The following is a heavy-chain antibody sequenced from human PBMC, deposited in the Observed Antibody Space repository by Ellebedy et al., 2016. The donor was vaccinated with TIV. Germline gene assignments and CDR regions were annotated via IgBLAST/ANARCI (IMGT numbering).Heavy chain of an antibody. J-gene: IGHJ4*02. D-gene: IGHD2-21*02. CDR1: GFTFSSYW. V-gene: IGHV3-33*08. Sequence: GESLKISCAASGFTFSSYWMHWVRQAPGKGLEWVAFIWYDGGNKYYADSVKGRFTISRDNSKNTLYLQMNNLGAEDTAVFYCARDRHVDRGDCLDYWGQGTLVTVSS. CDR2: IWYDGGNK. CDR3: ARDRHVDRGDCLDY.